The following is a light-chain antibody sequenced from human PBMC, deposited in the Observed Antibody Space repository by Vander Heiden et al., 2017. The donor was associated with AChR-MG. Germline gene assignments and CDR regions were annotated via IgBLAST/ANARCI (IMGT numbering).Light chain of an antibody. CDR2: YDS. CDR3: QVWDSSSDHPVV. V-gene: IGLV3-21*04. Sequence: YVLPQPPSASVAPGKTARLTCGGNHMGTKSVHWYQQKPGQAPVLVIYYDSDRPSGIPERFSGSNSGNTATLTISRVEAGDEADYYCQVWDSSSDHPVVFGGGTKLTVL. CDR1: HMGTKS. J-gene: IGLJ2*01.